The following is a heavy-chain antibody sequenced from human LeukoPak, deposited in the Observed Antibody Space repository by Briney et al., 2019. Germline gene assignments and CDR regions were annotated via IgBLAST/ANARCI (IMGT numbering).Heavy chain of an antibody. J-gene: IGHJ6*03. V-gene: IGHV4-59*01. Sequence: PSETLSLTCTVSGGSISSYYWSWIRQPPGKGLEWIGYIYYSGSTNYNPSLKSRVTISVDTSKNQFSLKLSSVTAADTAVYYCARVYSCGIRNMDVWGKGTTVTVSS. CDR3: ARVYSCGIRNMDV. D-gene: IGHD5-18*01. CDR1: GGSISSYY. CDR2: IYYSGST.